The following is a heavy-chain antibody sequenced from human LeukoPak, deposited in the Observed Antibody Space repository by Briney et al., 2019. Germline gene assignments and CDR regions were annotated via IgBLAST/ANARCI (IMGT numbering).Heavy chain of an antibody. CDR2: IYHSGST. V-gene: IGHV4-59*01. CDR1: GGSISSYY. D-gene: IGHD5-18*01. J-gene: IGHJ3*02. Sequence: SETLSLTCTVSGGSISSYYWSWIRQPPGKGLEWIGYIYHSGSTNYNPSLKSRVTISLDTSKNQFSLRLSSVTAADTAVYYCARSEYSYGADAFDIWGQGTMVTVSS. CDR3: ARSEYSYGADAFDI.